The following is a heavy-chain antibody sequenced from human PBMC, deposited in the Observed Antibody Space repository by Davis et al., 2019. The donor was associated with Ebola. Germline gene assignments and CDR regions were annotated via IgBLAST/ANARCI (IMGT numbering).Heavy chain of an antibody. CDR1: GFTFSSYA. CDR3: AKDWEYSYGQFDY. D-gene: IGHD5-18*01. Sequence: PGGSLRLSCAASGFTFSSYAMSWVRQAPGKGLEWVSAISGSGVSTYYADSVKGRFTISRDNSKNTLYLQMNSLRAEDTAVYYCAKDWEYSYGQFDYWGQGTLVTVSS. J-gene: IGHJ4*02. V-gene: IGHV3-23*01. CDR2: ISGSGVST.